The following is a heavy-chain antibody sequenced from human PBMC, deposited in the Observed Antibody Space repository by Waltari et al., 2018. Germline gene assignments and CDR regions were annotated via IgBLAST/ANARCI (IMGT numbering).Heavy chain of an antibody. D-gene: IGHD3-10*01. CDR1: GDTFTKYA. J-gene: IGHJ4*02. V-gene: IGHV1-69*01. Sequence: QVHLVQSGAEVKKPGSSVKVSCKASGDTFTKYAISLVRQAPGLGLEWVAGIIPFYRTSNHAEKFQGRVTLSADETTKTVYLELSSLRSEDTAVYFCATGAAGFSYGPTKYWGPGTLVTVSS. CDR3: ATGAAGFSYGPTKY. CDR2: IIPFYRTS.